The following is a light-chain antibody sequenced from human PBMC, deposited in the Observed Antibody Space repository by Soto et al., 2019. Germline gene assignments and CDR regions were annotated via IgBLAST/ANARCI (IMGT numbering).Light chain of an antibody. V-gene: IGKV1-5*01. CDR1: QSISSW. Sequence: DIQMTQSPSTLSASVGDRVTITCRASQSISSWLAWYQQKPGTAPKVLIYHASNLQSGVPSRFSGSGSGTEFTLTISSLQPDDFATYYCQQLLSYPITFGQGTRLEIK. CDR3: QQLLSYPIT. CDR2: HAS. J-gene: IGKJ5*01.